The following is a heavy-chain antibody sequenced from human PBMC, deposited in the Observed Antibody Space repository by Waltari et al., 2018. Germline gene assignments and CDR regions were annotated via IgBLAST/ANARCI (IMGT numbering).Heavy chain of an antibody. D-gene: IGHD3-3*01. CDR1: GGSFSGYY. Sequence: QVQLQQWGAGLLKPSETLSLTCAVYGGSFSGYYWSWIRQPPGKGLVWIGEINHSGSTNYNPSLKSRVTISVDTSKNQFSLKLSSVTAADTAVYYCARGNDFWSGYADYWGQGTLVTVSS. J-gene: IGHJ4*02. CDR3: ARGNDFWSGYADY. CDR2: INHSGST. V-gene: IGHV4-34*01.